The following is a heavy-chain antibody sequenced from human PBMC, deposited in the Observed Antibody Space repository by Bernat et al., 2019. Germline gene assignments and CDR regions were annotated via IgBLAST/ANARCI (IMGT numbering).Heavy chain of an antibody. D-gene: IGHD1-1*01. CDR3: ARSPATGAVDY. CDR2: INQDGSDK. J-gene: IGHJ4*02. Sequence: EVQLVESRGDLVQPGGSLRLSCAASGFTFNNYWMSWVRQAPGQGLEWVANINQDGSDKYYVDSVRGRFTISRDNAKNSLFLQMNSLRAEDTAVYYCARSPATGAVDYWGQGTLVTVSS. V-gene: IGHV3-7*01. CDR1: GFTFNNYW.